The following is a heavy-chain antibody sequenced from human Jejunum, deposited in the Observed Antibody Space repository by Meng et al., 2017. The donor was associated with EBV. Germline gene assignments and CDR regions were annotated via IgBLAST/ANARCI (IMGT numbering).Heavy chain of an antibody. CDR1: GDSVTGYNY. Sequence: QVKRQGSGPGLVKPSATLSLTCRVSGDSVTGYNYWTWIRQPPGKGLEWIGNLYYAGKAIYKPSLQSRVTISVDTSKNQISLKVTSVTAADTAIYYCARGRGYDYGDSWGQGTLVTVSS. CDR3: ARGRGYDYGDS. D-gene: IGHD5-12*01. V-gene: IGHV4-61*01. CDR2: LYYAGKA. J-gene: IGHJ5*02.